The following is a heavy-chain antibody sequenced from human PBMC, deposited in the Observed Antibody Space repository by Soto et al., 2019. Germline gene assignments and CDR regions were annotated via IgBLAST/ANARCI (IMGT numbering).Heavy chain of an antibody. CDR3: ARGTADIAARPGKTGNWFDP. Sequence: QVQLVQSGAEVKKPGASVKVSCKASGYTFTSYGISWVRQAPGQGLEWMGWISAYNGNTNYAQKLQGRVTMTTDTSTITAYMELRSLRSDHTAVYYCARGTADIAARPGKTGNWFDPWGQGTLVTVSS. J-gene: IGHJ5*02. CDR2: ISAYNGNT. CDR1: GYTFTSYG. V-gene: IGHV1-18*04. D-gene: IGHD6-6*01.